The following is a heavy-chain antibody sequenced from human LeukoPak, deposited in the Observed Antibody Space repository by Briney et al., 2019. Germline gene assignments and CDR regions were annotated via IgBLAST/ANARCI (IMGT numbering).Heavy chain of an antibody. Sequence: GVSLRFSCAASGFTFSDYYMSWIRQAPGNGLEWVSYISSSGSTIYYADSVKGRFTISRDNAKNSLYLQMNSLRAEDTAVYYCASFPHLYCSGGSCYVDYWGQGTLVTVSS. D-gene: IGHD2-15*01. CDR3: ASFPHLYCSGGSCYVDY. V-gene: IGHV3-11*01. J-gene: IGHJ4*02. CDR1: GFTFSDYY. CDR2: ISSSGSTI.